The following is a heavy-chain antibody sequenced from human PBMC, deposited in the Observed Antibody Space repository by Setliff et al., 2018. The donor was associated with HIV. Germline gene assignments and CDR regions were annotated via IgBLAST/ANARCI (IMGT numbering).Heavy chain of an antibody. J-gene: IGHJ2*01. D-gene: IGHD1-26*01. CDR1: GGSISSNTYY. V-gene: IGHV4-39*07. CDR2: IYYSGST. Sequence: SETLSLTCSVSGGSISSNTYYWGWIRQPPGKGLEWIGTIYYSGSTYYNPSLQSRVTISLDTSKNQFSLKLTSVTAADTAVFYCARIIVGATLRYFDLWGRGTLVTVSS. CDR3: ARIIVGATLRYFDL.